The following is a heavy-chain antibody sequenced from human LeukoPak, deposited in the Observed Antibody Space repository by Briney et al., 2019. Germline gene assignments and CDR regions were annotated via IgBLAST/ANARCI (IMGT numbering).Heavy chain of an antibody. D-gene: IGHD3-22*01. CDR1: GVTFSDYY. V-gene: IGHV3-11*01. J-gene: IGHJ4*02. Sequence: GGSLRLSCAASGVTFSDYYMSWIRQAPGKGLEWISYISSGGTTIKFADSVKGRFTISRDNAKNSLYLQMNSLRAEDTAVYYCARDVDKYYYGSSAYPAIGYWGQGTLVTVSS. CDR3: ARDVDKYYYGSSAYPAIGY. CDR2: ISSGGTTI.